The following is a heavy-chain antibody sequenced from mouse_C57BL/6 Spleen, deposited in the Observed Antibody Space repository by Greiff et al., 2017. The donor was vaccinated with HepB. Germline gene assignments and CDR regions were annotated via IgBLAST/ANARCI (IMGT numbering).Heavy chain of an antibody. J-gene: IGHJ3*01. CDR3: TTPYYDYDGAWFAY. CDR1: GFNIKDDY. D-gene: IGHD2-4*01. Sequence: EVQLQQSGAELVRPGASVKLSCTASGFNIKDDYMHWVKQRPEQGLEWIGWIDPENGDTEYASKFQGKATITADTSSNTAYLQLSSLTSEDTAVYYCTTPYYDYDGAWFAYWGQGTLVTVSA. CDR2: IDPENGDT. V-gene: IGHV14-4*01.